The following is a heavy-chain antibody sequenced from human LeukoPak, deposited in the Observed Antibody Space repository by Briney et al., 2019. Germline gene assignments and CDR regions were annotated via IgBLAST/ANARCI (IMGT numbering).Heavy chain of an antibody. D-gene: IGHD1-26*01. CDR2: ITTSGTYI. J-gene: IGHJ6*03. Sequence: PGGSLKLSCATSGFTFNNYNMNWVRQAPGRALEWVSSITTSGTYIFYADPVKGRFTISRGNAKNSLYLQMNSLGPEDTAVYYCARDPYSGNYGNYYYYYMDVWGKGTTVTISS. CDR1: GFTFNNYN. CDR3: ARDPYSGNYGNYYYYYMDV. V-gene: IGHV3-21*01.